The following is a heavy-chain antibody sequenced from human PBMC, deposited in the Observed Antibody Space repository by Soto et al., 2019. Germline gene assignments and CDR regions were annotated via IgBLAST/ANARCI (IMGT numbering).Heavy chain of an antibody. V-gene: IGHV3-48*03. CDR1: GFTFSSYE. D-gene: IGHD6-13*01. Sequence: SLRLSCDTSGFTFSSYEMNWVRQAPGKGLEWVSYISSSGSTIYYADSVKGRFTISRDNAKNSLYLQMDSLRAEDTAVYYCARDQEAGSFFPYYYGMDVWGQGTTVTVSS. CDR2: ISSSGSTI. J-gene: IGHJ6*02. CDR3: ARDQEAGSFFPYYYGMDV.